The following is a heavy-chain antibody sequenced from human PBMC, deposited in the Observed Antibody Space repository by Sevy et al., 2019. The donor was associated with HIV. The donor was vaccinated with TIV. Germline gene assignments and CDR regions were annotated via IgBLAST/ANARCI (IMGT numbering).Heavy chain of an antibody. D-gene: IGHD5-12*01. Sequence: GGCLRLSCAASGFTFSNYDMNWVRQAPGKGVEWVSYISSDSSRIYYADSVKGRLTISRDNAKNSLYVQMNRLRAEDTTAYYCAREGGYTDQGMDVWGQGTTVTVSS. CDR2: ISSDSSRI. CDR3: AREGGYTDQGMDV. J-gene: IGHJ6*02. V-gene: IGHV3-48*01. CDR1: GFTFSNYD.